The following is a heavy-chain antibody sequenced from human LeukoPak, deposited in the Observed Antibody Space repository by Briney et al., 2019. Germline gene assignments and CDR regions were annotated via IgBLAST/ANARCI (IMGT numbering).Heavy chain of an antibody. Sequence: ASVKVSCKASGYTFTSYDINWVRQATGQGREWMGWMNPNSGNTGYAQKFQGRVTITRNTSISTAYMELSSLRSEDTAVYYCARGLAAVEFSFDAFDIWGQGTMVTVSS. CDR2: MNPNSGNT. J-gene: IGHJ3*02. CDR3: ARGLAAVEFSFDAFDI. CDR1: GYTFTSYD. D-gene: IGHD6-13*01. V-gene: IGHV1-8*03.